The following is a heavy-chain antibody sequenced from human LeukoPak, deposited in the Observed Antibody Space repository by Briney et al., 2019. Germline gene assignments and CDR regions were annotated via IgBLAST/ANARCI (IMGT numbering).Heavy chain of an antibody. Sequence: GGSLRLSCAASGFTFTTYWMNWARQAPGKGLEWVASINHNGNVNYYVDSVKGRFTISRDNAKNSLYLQMSNLRAEDTAVYFCARGGGLDVWGQGATVTVSS. V-gene: IGHV3-7*03. D-gene: IGHD3-16*01. CDR3: ARGGGLDV. CDR2: INHNGNVN. CDR1: GFTFTTYW. J-gene: IGHJ6*02.